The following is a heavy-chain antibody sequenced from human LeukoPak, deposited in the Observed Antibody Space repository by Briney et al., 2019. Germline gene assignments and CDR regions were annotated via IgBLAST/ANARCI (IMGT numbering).Heavy chain of an antibody. J-gene: IGHJ4*02. CDR1: GFTFSSYS. V-gene: IGHV3-21*01. CDR2: ISSSSSYI. CDR3: VRAAGEMATIRY. Sequence: PGGSLRLSWAASGFTFSSYSMNWVRQAPGKGLEWVSSISSSSSYIYYADSVKGRFTISRDNAKNSLYLQMNSLRAEDTAVYYCVRAAGEMATIRYWGQGTLVTVSS. D-gene: IGHD5-24*01.